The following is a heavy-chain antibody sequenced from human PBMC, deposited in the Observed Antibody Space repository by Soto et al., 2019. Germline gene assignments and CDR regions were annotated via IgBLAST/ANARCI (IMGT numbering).Heavy chain of an antibody. CDR1: GYTFTSFA. Sequence: GASVKFSCKASGYTFTSFAMHWVRQAPGQMLECMVWINAGNGNTKYXXKFQGRVXXTRDTSASTAXMELSXLRSEDTAVYYCARDILFDYWCQGTLVTVSS. V-gene: IGHV1-3*01. CDR3: ARDILFDY. J-gene: IGHJ4*02. CDR2: INAGNGNT. D-gene: IGHD2-15*01.